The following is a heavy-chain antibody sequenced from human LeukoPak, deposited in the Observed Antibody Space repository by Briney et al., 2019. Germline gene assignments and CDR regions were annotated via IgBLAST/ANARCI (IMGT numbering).Heavy chain of an antibody. CDR1: GFTFSTYV. V-gene: IGHV3-21*01. D-gene: IGHD1-7*01. Sequence: GGSLRLSCTASGFTFSTYVMSWVRQAPGKGLEWVSSVGGDGRVTYYADSVKGRFTISRDNAKNSMYLQMNSLRAEDTAVYYCARWEIRGTAHKLDYWGQGTLVTVSS. CDR3: ARWEIRGTAHKLDY. CDR2: VGGDGRVT. J-gene: IGHJ4*02.